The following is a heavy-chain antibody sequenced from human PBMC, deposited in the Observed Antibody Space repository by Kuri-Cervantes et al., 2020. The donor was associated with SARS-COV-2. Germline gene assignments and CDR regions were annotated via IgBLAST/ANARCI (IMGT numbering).Heavy chain of an antibody. CDR2: ISSSGGIYM. CDR3: ARQGYCSGGSCYSGAMDV. CDR1: GFTFSDYY. D-gene: IGHD2-15*01. Sequence: GGSLRLSCAASGFTFSDYYMSWIRQAPGKGLEWVSYISSSGGIYMQYADSVKGRFTISRDNAKKSLHLEMNSLRAEDTAVYYCARQGYCSGGSCYSGAMDVWGQGTTVTVSS. J-gene: IGHJ6*02. V-gene: IGHV3-11*01.